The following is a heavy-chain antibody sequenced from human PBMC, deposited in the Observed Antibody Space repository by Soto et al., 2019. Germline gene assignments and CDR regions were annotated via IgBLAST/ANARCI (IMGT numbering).Heavy chain of an antibody. CDR3: ARVSSPFGY. CDR1: GFTVGSNY. J-gene: IGHJ4*02. D-gene: IGHD3-16*01. Sequence: GGSLRLSCAVSGFTVGSNYMSWVRQAPGKGLEWVSIIYSSGNTYYADSVKGRFTMSRDTSNNTVFLQMSSLRAEDTAVYYCARVSSPFGYWGQGTLVTVSS. V-gene: IGHV3-53*01. CDR2: IYSSGNT.